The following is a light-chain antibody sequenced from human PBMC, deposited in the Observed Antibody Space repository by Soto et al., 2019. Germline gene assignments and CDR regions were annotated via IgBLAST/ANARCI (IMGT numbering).Light chain of an antibody. CDR1: SSDVGGYDH. Sequence: QSVLTQPASVSGSPGQSIAISCTGTSSDVGGYDHVSWYQQHPGKAPKLMIYAVTTRPSGVSNRFSGSKSGNAASLTISGLQAEDEADYYCSSYTGSGTFFGGGTKLTVL. J-gene: IGLJ2*01. V-gene: IGLV2-14*01. CDR3: SSYTGSGTF. CDR2: AVT.